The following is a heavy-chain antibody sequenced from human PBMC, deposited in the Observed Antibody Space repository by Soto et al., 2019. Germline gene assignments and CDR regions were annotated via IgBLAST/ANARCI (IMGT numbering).Heavy chain of an antibody. D-gene: IGHD3-22*01. CDR3: ARPLYSSSTRDHYYYYGMDV. Sequence: GASVKVSCKASGYTFTNYYMHWLRQAPGQGLEWMGWMNPRSGGSKYAQAFQDRVTMTTDTSTSTAYMELRSLRSDDTAVYYCARPLYSSSTRDHYYYYGMDVWGQGTTVTVSS. CDR1: GYTFTNYY. CDR2: MNPRSGGS. V-gene: IGHV1-2*02. J-gene: IGHJ6*02.